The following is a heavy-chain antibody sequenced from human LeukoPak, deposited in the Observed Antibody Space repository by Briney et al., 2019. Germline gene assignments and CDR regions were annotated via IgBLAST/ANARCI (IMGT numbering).Heavy chain of an antibody. V-gene: IGHV1-8*03. J-gene: IGHJ6*03. CDR1: GYTFTSYD. CDR3: ARDRGYCSSTSCYRGGPMDV. Sequence: ASVKVSCKASGYTFTSYDINWVRQATGQGLEWMGWMNPNSGNTGYAQKFQGRVTITRNTSISTAYMELSSLRSEDTAVYYCARDRGYCSSTSCYRGGPMDVWGKGTTVTVSS. CDR2: MNPNSGNT. D-gene: IGHD2-2*02.